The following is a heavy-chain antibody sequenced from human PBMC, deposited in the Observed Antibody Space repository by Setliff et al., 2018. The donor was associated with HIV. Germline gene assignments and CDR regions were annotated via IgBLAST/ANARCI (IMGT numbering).Heavy chain of an antibody. D-gene: IGHD3-3*01. CDR1: GLSMSYNY. J-gene: IGHJ4*02. Sequence: PSETLSLTCTVSGLSMSYNYWTWIRQSPGKGLEWIGYVHYSGSTRYNPSLKSRVTISVDKAKKKFSLKLTSMTATDTAVYYCASEKKAWSVSDSFYEYWGQGVPVTVSS. CDR3: ASEKKAWSVSDSFYEY. CDR2: VHYSGST. V-gene: IGHV4-59*01.